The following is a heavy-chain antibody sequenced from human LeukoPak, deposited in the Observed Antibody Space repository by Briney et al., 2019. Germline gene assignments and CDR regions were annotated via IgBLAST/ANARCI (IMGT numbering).Heavy chain of an antibody. V-gene: IGHV3-21*01. CDR3: ARDPIYGDPYYFDY. CDR2: ITSSSSYI. CDR1: GFTFSTYT. Sequence: GGSLRLSCAASGFTFSTYTMNWVRQAPGKGLEWVSSITSSSSYIYYVDSVKGRFTISRDNAKKSLYLQMNSLRAEDTAVYYCARDPIYGDPYYFDYWGQGTLVTVSS. D-gene: IGHD4-17*01. J-gene: IGHJ4*02.